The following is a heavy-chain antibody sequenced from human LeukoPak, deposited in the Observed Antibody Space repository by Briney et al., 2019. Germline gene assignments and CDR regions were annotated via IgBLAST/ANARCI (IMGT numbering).Heavy chain of an antibody. CDR1: GYTFTSYY. CDR2: INPSGGST. J-gene: IGHJ3*02. Sequence: GASVKVPCKASGYTFTSYYMHWVRQAPGQGLEWMGIINPSGGSTSYAQKFQGRVTMTRDTSTSTVYMELSSLRSEDTAVYYCARAGDIVVVVAATHGAFDIWGQGTMVTVSS. V-gene: IGHV1-46*01. CDR3: ARAGDIVVVVAATHGAFDI. D-gene: IGHD2-15*01.